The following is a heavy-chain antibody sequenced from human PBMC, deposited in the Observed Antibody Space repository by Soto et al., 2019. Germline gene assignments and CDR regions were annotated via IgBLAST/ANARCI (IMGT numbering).Heavy chain of an antibody. CDR1: GFTFSSYA. Sequence: GGSLRLSCAASGFTFSSYAMSWVRQAPGKGLQWVSVLTGSGDITYYADFVKGRFTISRDNSKNTLYLQMNSLRAEDTAIYYCARGPEISHLWFLSDYWGQGILVTVSS. CDR3: ARGPEISHLWFLSDY. D-gene: IGHD3-10*01. V-gene: IGHV3-23*01. J-gene: IGHJ4*02. CDR2: LTGSGDIT.